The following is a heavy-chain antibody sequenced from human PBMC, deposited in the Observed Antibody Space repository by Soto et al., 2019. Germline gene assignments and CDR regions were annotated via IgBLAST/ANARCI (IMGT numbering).Heavy chain of an antibody. CDR2: IWYDGSNK. CDR3: ARGVSSGSSDAFDI. CDR1: GFTFSSYG. D-gene: IGHD3-10*01. Sequence: ESGGGVVQPGRSLRLSCAASGFTFSSYGMHWVRQAPGKGLEWVAVIWYDGSNKYYADSVKGRFTISRDNSKNTLYLQMNSLRAEDTAVYYCARGVSSGSSDAFDIWGQGTMVTVSS. V-gene: IGHV3-33*01. J-gene: IGHJ3*02.